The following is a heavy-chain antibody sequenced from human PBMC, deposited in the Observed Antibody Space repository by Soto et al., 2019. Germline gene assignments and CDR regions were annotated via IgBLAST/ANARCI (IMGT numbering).Heavy chain of an antibody. D-gene: IGHD5-18*01. V-gene: IGHV1-46*01. Sequence: GASVKVSCKASGYTLTKYYMHWVRQDPGQGLEWMGMINPSDGRTSYAQRFQGRVIMTRDTSTSTVYMELNSLRSEDTAFYFCASGSGVQETALVLSVLDYWGQGTLVTSPQ. CDR1: GYTLTKYY. J-gene: IGHJ4*02. CDR2: INPSDGRT. CDR3: ASGSGVQETALVLSVLDY.